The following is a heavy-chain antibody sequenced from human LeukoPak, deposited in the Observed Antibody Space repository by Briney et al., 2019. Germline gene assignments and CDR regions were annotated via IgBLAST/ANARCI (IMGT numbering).Heavy chain of an antibody. V-gene: IGHV4-61*02. CDR2: IYTSGST. Sequence: SQTLSLTCTVSGGSISSGSYYWSWIRQPAGKGLEWIGRIYTSGSTNYNPSLKSRVTISVDTSKNQFSLKLSSVTAADTAVYYCARASSSIAARSAFDIWGQGTMVTVSS. J-gene: IGHJ3*02. CDR3: ARASSSIAARSAFDI. D-gene: IGHD6-6*01. CDR1: GGSISSGSYY.